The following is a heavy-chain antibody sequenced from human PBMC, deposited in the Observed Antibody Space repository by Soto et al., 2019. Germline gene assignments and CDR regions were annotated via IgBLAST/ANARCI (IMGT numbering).Heavy chain of an antibody. CDR2: VHHSWGS. D-gene: IGHD3-10*01. CDR1: GGSISSYY. V-gene: IGHV4-59*08. CDR3: ARQGFGPLHGLVDV. Sequence: QVQLQESGPGLVKPSETMSLSCTVSGGSISSYYWCWFRQSPGQRMEWIGYVHHSWGSSYNPSLQRRVAISLETSKSQFSLKVTAVTATDAAVYYCARQGFGPLHGLVDVWGQGTTVTVSS. J-gene: IGHJ6*02.